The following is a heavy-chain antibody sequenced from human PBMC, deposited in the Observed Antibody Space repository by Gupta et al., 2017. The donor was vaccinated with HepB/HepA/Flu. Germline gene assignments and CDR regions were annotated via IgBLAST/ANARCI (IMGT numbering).Heavy chain of an antibody. V-gene: IGHV4-39*01. J-gene: IGHJ4*02. CDR1: GGSISSSSYY. CDR2: IYYSGST. CDR3: ARPTLDGYSDFDY. Sequence: QLQLQESGPGLVKPSETLSLTCTVSGGSISSSSYYWGWIRQPPGKGLEWIGSIYYSGSTYYNPSLKSRVTISVDTSKNQFSLKLSSVTAADTAVYYCARPTLDGYSDFDYWGQGTLVTVSS. D-gene: IGHD5-24*01.